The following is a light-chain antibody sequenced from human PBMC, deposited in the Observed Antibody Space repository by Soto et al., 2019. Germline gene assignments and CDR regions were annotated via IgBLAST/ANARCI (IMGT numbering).Light chain of an antibody. CDR2: DAS. Sequence: EIVLTQSPATLSLSPGERATLSCRASQRISSYLAWYQQQPGQAPRLLIYDASNRATGIPARFSGSGSGTDFTLPISSLEPENFAVYYYQQRNDWPLTFGPGTKVDIK. V-gene: IGKV3-11*01. CDR3: QQRNDWPLT. CDR1: QRISSY. J-gene: IGKJ3*01.